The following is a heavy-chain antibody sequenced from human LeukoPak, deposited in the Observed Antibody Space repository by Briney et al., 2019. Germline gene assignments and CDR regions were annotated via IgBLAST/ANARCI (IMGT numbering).Heavy chain of an antibody. D-gene: IGHD1-7*01. V-gene: IGHV1-2*02. CDR1: GYTFTGYY. Sequence: ASVTVSCKASGYTFTGYYMHWVRQAPGQGLEWMGWINPNSGGTNYAQKFQGRVTMTRDTSISTAYMELSRLRSDDTAVYYCARDDWNYANNWFDPWGQGTLVTVSS. CDR2: INPNSGGT. CDR3: ARDDWNYANNWFDP. J-gene: IGHJ5*02.